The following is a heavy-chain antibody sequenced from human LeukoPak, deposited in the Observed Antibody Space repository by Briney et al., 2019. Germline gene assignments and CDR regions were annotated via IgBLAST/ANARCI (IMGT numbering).Heavy chain of an antibody. CDR2: ISSSSSYT. D-gene: IGHD3-9*01. CDR1: GFTFSDYY. Sequence: GGSLRLSCAASGFTFSDYYMSWIRQAPGKGPEWVSYISSSSSYTNYADSVKGRFTISRDNAKNSLYLQMNSLRAEDTAVYYCARVPYYDILTGYPYYFDYWGQGTLVTVSS. J-gene: IGHJ4*02. CDR3: ARVPYYDILTGYPYYFDY. V-gene: IGHV3-11*05.